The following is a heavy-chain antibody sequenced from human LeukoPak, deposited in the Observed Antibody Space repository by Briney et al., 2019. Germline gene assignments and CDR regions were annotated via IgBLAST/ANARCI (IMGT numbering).Heavy chain of an antibody. CDR2: ISYDGSNK. Sequence: GGSLRLSCAASGFTFPSYAMSWVRQAPGKGLEWVAVISYDGSNKYYADSVKGRFTISRDNSKNTLYLQMNSLRAEDTAVYYCAKDNHDYSNYFDYWGQGTLVTVSS. CDR1: GFTFPSYA. CDR3: AKDNHDYSNYFDY. D-gene: IGHD4-11*01. V-gene: IGHV3-30*18. J-gene: IGHJ4*02.